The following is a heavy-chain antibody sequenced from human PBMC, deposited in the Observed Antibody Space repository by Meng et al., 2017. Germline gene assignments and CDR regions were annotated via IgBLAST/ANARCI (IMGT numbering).Heavy chain of an antibody. Sequence: SETLSLTCTVSGGSISSSSYYWGWIRQPPGKGLEWIGSIYYSGSTYYNPSLKSRVTISVDTSKNQFSLKLSSVTAADTAVYYCASTKLSRWLRGAFDIWGQGTMVTVSS. V-gene: IGHV4-39*07. CDR3: ASTKLSRWLRGAFDI. D-gene: IGHD5-12*01. J-gene: IGHJ3*02. CDR1: GGSISSSSYY. CDR2: IYYSGST.